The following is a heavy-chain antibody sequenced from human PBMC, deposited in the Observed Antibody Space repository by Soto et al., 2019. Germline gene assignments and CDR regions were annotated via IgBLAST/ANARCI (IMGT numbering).Heavy chain of an antibody. CDR3: AREKLRYWTGGLDY. J-gene: IGHJ4*02. D-gene: IGHD3-9*01. V-gene: IGHV4-34*01. Sequence: SETLSLTCAVYGGSFSGYYWSWIRQPPGKGLEWIGEINHSGSTNYNPSLKSRVTISVDTSKNQFSLKLSSVTAADTAVYYCAREKLRYWTGGLDYWGQGILVTVSS. CDR2: INHSGST. CDR1: GGSFSGYY.